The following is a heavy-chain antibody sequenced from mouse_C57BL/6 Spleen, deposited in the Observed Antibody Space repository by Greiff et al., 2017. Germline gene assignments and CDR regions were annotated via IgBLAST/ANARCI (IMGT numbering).Heavy chain of an antibody. J-gene: IGHJ2*01. D-gene: IGHD1-1*01. CDR2: INPSNGGT. CDR3: AKDGPYYYGSSLGY. Sequence: VQLQQPGTELVKPGASVKLSCKASGYTFTSYWMHWVKQRPGQGLEWIGNINPSNGGTNYNEKFKSKATLTVDKSSSTAYMQLSSLTSEDSAVYYWAKDGPYYYGSSLGYWGQGTTLTVSS. CDR1: GYTFTSYW. V-gene: IGHV1-53*01.